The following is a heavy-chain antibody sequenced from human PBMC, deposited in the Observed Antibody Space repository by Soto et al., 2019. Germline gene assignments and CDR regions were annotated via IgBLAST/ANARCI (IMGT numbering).Heavy chain of an antibody. V-gene: IGHV4-31*02. J-gene: IGHJ4*02. CDR1: GGSISSGGYY. CDR2: IYYSGST. D-gene: IGHD3-22*01. Sequence: SETLSLTCTVSGGSISSGGYYWSWIRQHPGKGLEWIGYIYYSGSTYYNPSLKSRVTISVDTSKNQFSLRLSSVTAADTAVYYCARSDDSSGYYSYYFDYWGQGTLVTVSS. CDR3: ARSDDSSGYYSYYFDY.